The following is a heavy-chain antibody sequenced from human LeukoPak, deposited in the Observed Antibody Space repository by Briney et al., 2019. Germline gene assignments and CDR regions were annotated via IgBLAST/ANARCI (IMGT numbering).Heavy chain of an antibody. V-gene: IGHV3-21*01. J-gene: IGHJ3*02. CDR2: ISSSSNYI. CDR3: ARESGSGDAFDI. Sequence: GGSLRLSCAASGFTFSSYAMSWVRQAPGKGLEWVSSISSSSNYIYYADSVKGRFTISRDNAKNSLYLQMNSLRGEDTAVYYCARESGSGDAFDIWGQGTMVTVSS. D-gene: IGHD1-26*01. CDR1: GFTFSSYA.